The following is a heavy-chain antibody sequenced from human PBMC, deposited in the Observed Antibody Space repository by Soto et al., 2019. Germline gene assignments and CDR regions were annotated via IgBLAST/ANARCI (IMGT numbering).Heavy chain of an antibody. CDR2: ISTIFGTA. D-gene: IGHD1-26*01. V-gene: IGHV1-69*12. Sequence: QVQLVQSGAEVKKPGSSVKVSCKASGGTFSSYAISWVRQAPGQGLEWMGGISTIFGTANYAQKFQGRATITEDETTSTDNMELSSVRSEDTAVYYWARGKNSGITRVPFDYGGQGTLVTVST. CDR3: ARGKNSGITRVPFDY. CDR1: GGTFSSYA. J-gene: IGHJ4*02.